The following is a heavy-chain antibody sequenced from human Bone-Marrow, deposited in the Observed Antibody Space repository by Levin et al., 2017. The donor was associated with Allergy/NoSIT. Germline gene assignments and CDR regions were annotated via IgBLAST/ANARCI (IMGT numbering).Heavy chain of an antibody. CDR2: IYHSGST. Sequence: ASETLSLTCAVSGGSISSGGYSWSWIRQPPGKGLEWIGYIYHSGSTYYNPSLKSRVTISVDRSKNQFSLKLSSVTAADTAVYYCARGYCSSTSCYRGDHYNWFDPWGQGTLVTVSS. V-gene: IGHV4-30-2*01. CDR1: GGSISSGGYS. CDR3: ARGYCSSTSCYRGDHYNWFDP. D-gene: IGHD2-2*01. J-gene: IGHJ5*02.